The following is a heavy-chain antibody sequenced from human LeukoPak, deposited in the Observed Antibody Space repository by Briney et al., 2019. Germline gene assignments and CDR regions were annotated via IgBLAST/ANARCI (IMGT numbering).Heavy chain of an antibody. D-gene: IGHD5-12*01. Sequence: PGRSLRLSCAASGFTFSSYGMHWVRQAPGKGLEWVAVIWYGGSNKYYADSVKGRFTISRDNSKNTLYLQMNSLRAEDTAVYYCAKDGGYSGYDSPRPLDYWGQGTLVTVSS. J-gene: IGHJ4*02. CDR3: AKDGGYSGYDSPRPLDY. CDR2: IWYGGSNK. V-gene: IGHV3-30*18. CDR1: GFTFSSYG.